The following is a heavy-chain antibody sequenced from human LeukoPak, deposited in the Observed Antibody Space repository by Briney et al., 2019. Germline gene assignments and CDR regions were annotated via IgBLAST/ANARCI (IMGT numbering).Heavy chain of an antibody. CDR3: AKERRRVDTSMIRSYYFDS. V-gene: IGHV3-23*01. D-gene: IGHD3-16*01. CDR1: GFPFSSSA. Sequence: GGSLRLSCAASGFPFSSSAMSWVRHTPGNGLEGVSSITGNGVTTYYADSVKGRFTISRDNSKNILFLQMNSLGAEDSASYFCAKERRRVDTSMIRSYYFDSWGQGTPVTVSS. J-gene: IGHJ4*02. CDR2: ITGNGVTT.